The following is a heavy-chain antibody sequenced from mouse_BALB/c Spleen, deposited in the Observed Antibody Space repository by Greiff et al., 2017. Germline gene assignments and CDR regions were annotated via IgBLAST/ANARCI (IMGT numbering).Heavy chain of an antibody. D-gene: IGHD1-1*02. Sequence: EVQVVESGPGLVKPSQSLSLTCSVTGYSITSGYYWNWIRQFPGNKLEWMGYISYDGSNNYNPSLKNRISITRDTSKNQFFLKLNSVTTEDTATYYCARDGNYAMDYWGQGTSVTVSS. CDR1: GYSITSGYY. CDR3: ARDGNYAMDY. CDR2: ISYDGSN. V-gene: IGHV3-6*02. J-gene: IGHJ4*01.